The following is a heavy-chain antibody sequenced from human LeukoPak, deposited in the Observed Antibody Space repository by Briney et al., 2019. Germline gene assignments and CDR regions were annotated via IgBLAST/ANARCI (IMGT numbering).Heavy chain of an antibody. CDR3: ARLDTTIVLFDY. D-gene: IGHD5-18*01. CDR1: GGSISSISYY. V-gene: IGHV4-39*01. CDR2: ISYSGST. Sequence: PSETLSLTCTVSGGSISSISYYWGWIRQPPGKGLEWIGSISYSGSTYYTPSLKSRVTISVDTSKNQFSLKLTPVTAADTAVYYCARLDTTIVLFDYWGQGTLVTVSS. J-gene: IGHJ4*02.